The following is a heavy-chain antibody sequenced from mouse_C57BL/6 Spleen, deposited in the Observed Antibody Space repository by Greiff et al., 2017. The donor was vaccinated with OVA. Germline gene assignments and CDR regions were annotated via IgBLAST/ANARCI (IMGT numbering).Heavy chain of an antibody. V-gene: IGHV1-18*01. J-gene: IGHJ2*01. CDR1: GYTFTDYN. Sequence: VQLKESGPELVKPGASVKIPCKASGYTFTDYNMDWVKQSHGKSLEWIGDINPNNGGTIYNQKFKGKATLTVDKSSSTAYMELRSLTSEDTAVYYCARSDYYGSSYLDYWGQGTTLTVSS. CDR2: INPNNGGT. CDR3: ARSDYYGSSYLDY. D-gene: IGHD1-1*01.